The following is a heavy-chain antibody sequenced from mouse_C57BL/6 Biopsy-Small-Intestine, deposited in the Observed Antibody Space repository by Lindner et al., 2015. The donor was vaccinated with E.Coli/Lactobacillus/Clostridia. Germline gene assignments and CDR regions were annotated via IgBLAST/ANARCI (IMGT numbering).Heavy chain of an antibody. D-gene: IGHD2-1*01. Sequence: VQLQESGAELVKPGPSVKLSCKASGYTFTEYTIHWVKQRSGQGPEWIGWFYPGSGSIKYNEKFKDKATLTADKSSSTVYMELSRLTSEDSAVYFCARHEEGIYYGNYYFDYWGQGTTLIVSS. CDR2: FYPGSGSI. CDR1: GYTFTEYT. V-gene: IGHV1-62-2*01. J-gene: IGHJ2*01. CDR3: ARHEEGIYYGNYYFDY.